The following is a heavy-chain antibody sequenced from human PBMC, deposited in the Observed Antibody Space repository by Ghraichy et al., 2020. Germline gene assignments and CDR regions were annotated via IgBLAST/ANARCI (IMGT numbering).Heavy chain of an antibody. CDR1: GFTFSRYW. CDR3: VRFKVWGTYRPYFFDY. D-gene: IGHD3-16*02. Sequence: SCAASGFTFSRYWMSWVRQAPGKGLEWVTSIHKDGGEKFYVDSVKGRFITSRDNSQDSLFLQMNSLRAEDTAVYYCVRFKVWGTYRPYFFDYWGQGILVTVSS. V-gene: IGHV3-7*03. CDR2: IHKDGGEK. J-gene: IGHJ4*02.